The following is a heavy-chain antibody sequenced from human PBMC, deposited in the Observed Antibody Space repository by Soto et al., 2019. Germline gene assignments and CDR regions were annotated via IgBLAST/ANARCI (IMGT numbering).Heavy chain of an antibody. J-gene: IGHJ3*02. D-gene: IGHD6-13*01. V-gene: IGHV1-69*06. Sequence: GASVKVSCTASGGTFSSYAISWVRQAHGQGLEWMGGVIPIFGTANYAQKFQGRVTITADKSTSTAYMELSSLRSEDTAVYYCASRSSWFDAFDIWGQGTMVTVSS. CDR3: ASRSSWFDAFDI. CDR2: VIPIFGTA. CDR1: GGTFSSYA.